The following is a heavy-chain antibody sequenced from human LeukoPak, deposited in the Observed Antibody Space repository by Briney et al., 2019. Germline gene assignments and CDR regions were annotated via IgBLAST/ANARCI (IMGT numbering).Heavy chain of an antibody. CDR1: GYSISSGYY. CDR3: ARDADTMEDAFDI. CDR2: IYHSGST. D-gene: IGHD3-3*01. Sequence: PSETLSLTCTVSGYSISSGYYWGWIRQPPGKGLEWIGSIYHSGSTYYNPSLKSRVTISVDTSKNQFSLKLSSVTAADTAVYYCARDADTMEDAFDIWGQGTMVTVSS. J-gene: IGHJ3*02. V-gene: IGHV4-38-2*02.